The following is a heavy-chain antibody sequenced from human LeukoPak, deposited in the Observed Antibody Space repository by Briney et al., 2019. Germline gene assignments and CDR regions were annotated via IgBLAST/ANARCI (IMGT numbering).Heavy chain of an antibody. V-gene: IGHV3-30*04. CDR1: GFTFSSYS. J-gene: IGHJ4*02. Sequence: GSLILSCAASGFTFSSYSMHWVRQAPGKGLEWVGVISYDGSDEYYTDSVKGRFTISRDNSKNTVYLQMNSLRADDTAVYYCARDFTPEWFDIHWGQGTLVTVS. CDR3: ARDFTPEWFDIH. CDR2: ISYDGSDE. D-gene: IGHD3-3*01.